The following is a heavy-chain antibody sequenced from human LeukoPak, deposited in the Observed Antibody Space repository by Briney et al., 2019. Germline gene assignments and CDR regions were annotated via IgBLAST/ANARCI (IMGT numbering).Heavy chain of an antibody. J-gene: IGHJ6*03. CDR2: INRSGST. D-gene: IGHD2-15*01. CDR3: ARGQVKEQLLPRTGSRYYYYYMDV. CDR1: GGSFSGYY. V-gene: IGHV4-34*01. Sequence: SETLSLTCAVYGGSFSGYYWSWIRQPPGKGLEWIGEINRSGSTNYNSSFKRRVTISVDTSKNQFSLGLSSVTAADTAVYYCARGQVKEQLLPRTGSRYYYYYMDVWGRGTTVTVSS.